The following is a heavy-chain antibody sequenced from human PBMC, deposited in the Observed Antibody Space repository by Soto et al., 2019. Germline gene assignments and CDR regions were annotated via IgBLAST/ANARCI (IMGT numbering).Heavy chain of an antibody. CDR1: GGPINSGDYY. D-gene: IGHD5-12*01. V-gene: IGHV4-30-4*01. J-gene: IGHJ5*02. CDR2: IYYDGNS. CDR3: ARDRRWLPRGPNNWLDL. Sequence: SETLSLTCTVSGGPINSGDYYWTWVRQPPGKGLEWIGYIYYDGNSQHNPSLKSRVTMSIDTSKNQFSLNLSSVTAADTAVYYCARDRRWLPRGPNNWLDLWGQRTQVTVSS.